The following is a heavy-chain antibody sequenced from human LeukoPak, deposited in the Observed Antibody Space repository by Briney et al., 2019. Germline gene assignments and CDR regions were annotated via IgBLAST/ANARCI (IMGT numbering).Heavy chain of an antibody. J-gene: IGHJ4*02. D-gene: IGHD3-16*01. V-gene: IGHV3-21*01. CDR3: ARDLFDDYSLDY. Sequence: GGSLRLSCAASGFTFSSYSMNWVRQAPGKGLEWVSSISSSSSIIYYADSVKGRFTISRDNAKNSLYLQMNSLRAEDTAVYYCARDLFDDYSLDYWGQGTLVTVSS. CDR2: ISSSSSII. CDR1: GFTFSSYS.